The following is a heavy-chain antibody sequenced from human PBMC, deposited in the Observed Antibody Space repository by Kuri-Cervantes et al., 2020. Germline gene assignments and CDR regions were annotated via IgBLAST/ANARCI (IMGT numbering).Heavy chain of an antibody. CDR1: GGSISSGDYY. V-gene: IGHV4-30-4*01. Sequence: SETLSLTCTVSGGSISSGDYYWSWIRQPPGKGLEWIGYLYYSGSTYYNPSLRSRVTISVDTSKDQFSLKLSSVTAAHTAVYYCARRPHACSSTSCYTGAWFDPWGQGTLVTVSS. D-gene: IGHD2-2*02. CDR3: ARRPHACSSTSCYTGAWFDP. CDR2: LYYSGST. J-gene: IGHJ5*02.